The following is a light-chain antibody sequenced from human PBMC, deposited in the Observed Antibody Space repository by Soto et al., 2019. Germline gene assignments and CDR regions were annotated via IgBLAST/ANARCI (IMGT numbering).Light chain of an antibody. V-gene: IGKV4-1*01. CDR2: WAS. J-gene: IGKJ1*01. CDR1: QSVLYSSNNKNY. Sequence: DIVMTQSPDSLAVSLGERATINCKSSQSVLYSSNNKNYLAWYQQKPGQPPKLLIYWASAREYGVPDRFSGSGSGTDFTLTISSLQAEDVAVYYCQQYFSIPWTFGQGTKLEIK. CDR3: QQYFSIPWT.